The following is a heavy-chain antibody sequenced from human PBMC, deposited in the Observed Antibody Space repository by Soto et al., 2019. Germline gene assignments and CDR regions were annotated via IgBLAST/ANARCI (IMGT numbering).Heavy chain of an antibody. CDR3: ARGRTVRNYADDSSDYFYFFDY. J-gene: IGHJ4*02. D-gene: IGHD3-22*01. CDR1: GDSSSTVY. V-gene: IGHV4-59*01. Sequence: PSETLSVTCTVSGDSSSTVYWGWIRQSPGKELEWIGYVYYTGSTNYNPSLKSRVTISVDRSKNQFSLKLTSANAADTAVYYCARGRTVRNYADDSSDYFYFFDYWGQGTQVTVSS. CDR2: VYYTGST.